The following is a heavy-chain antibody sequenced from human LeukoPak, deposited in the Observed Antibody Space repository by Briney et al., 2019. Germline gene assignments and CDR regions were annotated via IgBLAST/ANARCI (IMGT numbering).Heavy chain of an antibody. J-gene: IGHJ5*02. V-gene: IGHV1-18*01. CDR1: GYSFTSNA. CDR2: ISAYNGNT. Sequence: ASVKVSCKASGYSFTSNAISWVRQAPGQGLEWMRWISAYNGNTNYAQKFQGRVTMTTDRSTSTAYMELSSLRSEDTAVYYCATGKSRRIEYSSSWGQGTLVTVSS. CDR3: ATGKSRRIEYSSS. D-gene: IGHD6-6*01.